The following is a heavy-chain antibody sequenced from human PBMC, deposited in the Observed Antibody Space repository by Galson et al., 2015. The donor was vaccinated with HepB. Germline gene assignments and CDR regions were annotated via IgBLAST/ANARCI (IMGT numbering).Heavy chain of an antibody. J-gene: IGHJ5*02. CDR2: IIPIFGTA. D-gene: IGHD2-21*01. V-gene: IGHV1-69*13. CDR3: ASAYCGGDCYPNWFDP. Sequence: SVKVSCKASGGTFSSYAISWVRQAPGQGLEWMGGIIPIFGTANYAQKFQGRVTITADESTSTAYMGLSSLRSEDTAVYYCASAYCGGDCYPNWFDPWGQGTLVTVSS. CDR1: GGTFSSYA.